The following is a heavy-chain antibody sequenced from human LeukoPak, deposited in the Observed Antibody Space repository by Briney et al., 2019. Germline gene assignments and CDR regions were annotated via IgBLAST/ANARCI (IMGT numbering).Heavy chain of an antibody. J-gene: IGHJ4*02. Sequence: PGGSLRLSCAASGFTFSSYWMSWVRQAPGKGLEWVANIKQDGSEKYYVDSVKGRFTISRDNAKNSLFLQMNSLRAEGTAVYYCARGPAAGNLLGYWGRGTLVTVSS. D-gene: IGHD6-19*01. V-gene: IGHV3-7*01. CDR3: ARGPAAGNLLGY. CDR1: GFTFSSYW. CDR2: IKQDGSEK.